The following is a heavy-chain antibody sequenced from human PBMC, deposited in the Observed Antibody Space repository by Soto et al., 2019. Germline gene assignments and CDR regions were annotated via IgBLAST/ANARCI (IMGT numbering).Heavy chain of an antibody. V-gene: IGHV1-69*01. CDR3: ARDQKYSSSWYPGDYYYGMDV. D-gene: IGHD6-13*01. Sequence: QVQLVQSGAEVKKPGSSVKVSCKASGGTFSSYAISWVRQAPGQGLEWMGGIIPIFGTANYAQKFQGRVTITADESTSTAYMELRSLRSEDTAVYYCARDQKYSSSWYPGDYYYGMDVWGQGTTVTVSS. CDR2: IIPIFGTA. J-gene: IGHJ6*02. CDR1: GGTFSSYA.